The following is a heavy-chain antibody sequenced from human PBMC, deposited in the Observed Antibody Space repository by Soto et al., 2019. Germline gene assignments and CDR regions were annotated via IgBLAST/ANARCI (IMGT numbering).Heavy chain of an antibody. CDR2: INHVGNT. CDR1: GGSFSGHY. Sequence: QVQLQQWGAGLLKPSETLSLTCAVFGGSFSGHYWSWIRQPPGKGLEWVRKINHVGNTKYNPSLKSRVTISLDTSKNQFSLKLSSVTAADTAVYYCARGGGEVRYWGQGTLVTVSS. V-gene: IGHV4-34*01. J-gene: IGHJ4*02. D-gene: IGHD3-10*01. CDR3: ARGGGEVRY.